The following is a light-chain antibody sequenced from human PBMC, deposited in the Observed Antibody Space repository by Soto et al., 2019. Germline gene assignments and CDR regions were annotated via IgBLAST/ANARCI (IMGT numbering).Light chain of an antibody. CDR1: QSISMS. J-gene: IGKJ1*01. V-gene: IGKV1-5*01. CDR2: DAS. Sequence: DIQMTQSPSTVSASVGDRVTMTCRASQSISMSLALYQHQPGKAPKLLIYDASSLESGVPSRFSGIGSGTEFTLSISSLQPEDFGTYYCQQCYMGWTFGQGTKVDTK. CDR3: QQCYMGWT.